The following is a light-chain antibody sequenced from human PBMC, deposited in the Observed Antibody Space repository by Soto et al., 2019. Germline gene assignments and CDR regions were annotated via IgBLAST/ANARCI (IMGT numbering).Light chain of an antibody. CDR3: SSFTTTDILV. CDR2: DVI. V-gene: IGLV2-14*03. Sequence: QSALTQPASVSGSLGQSITISCTGTSGDVGAYNFVSWFQHYPGKAPKIILYDVISRPSGVSNRFSGSKSGNTATLTISGLQAEDEAHYYCSSFTTTDILVLGGGTKVTVL. CDR1: SGDVGAYNF. J-gene: IGLJ3*02.